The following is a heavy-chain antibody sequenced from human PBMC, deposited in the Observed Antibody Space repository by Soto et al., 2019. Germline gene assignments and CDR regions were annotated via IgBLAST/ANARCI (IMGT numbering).Heavy chain of an antibody. CDR1: GFTFSSYG. V-gene: IGHV3-33*01. Sequence: QVQLVESGGGVVQPGRSLRLSCAASGFTFSSYGMHWVRQAPGKGLEWVAVIWYDGSNKYYADSVKGRFTISRDNSKNTLYLQMNSLRAEDTAVYYGARDTDDYGDFYYYYGMDVWGQGTTVTVSS. CDR3: ARDTDDYGDFYYYYGMDV. CDR2: IWYDGSNK. J-gene: IGHJ6*02. D-gene: IGHD4-17*01.